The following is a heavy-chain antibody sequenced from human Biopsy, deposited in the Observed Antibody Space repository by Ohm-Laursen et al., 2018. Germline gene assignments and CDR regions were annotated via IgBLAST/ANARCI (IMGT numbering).Heavy chain of an antibody. CDR1: GGSITADF. CDR2: RFHSGSP. V-gene: IGHV4-59*08. CDR3: VRLNRRGNIIFFDY. J-gene: IGHJ4*02. Sequence: SDTLSLTWAVSGGSITADFWTWIRQTPGERLEWIGYRFHSGSPMYNPSLKSRVTISVDTSKSQFSLTLTSVTAADTAVYYCVRLNRRGNIIFFDYWGRGTLVTVSS. D-gene: IGHD3/OR15-3a*01.